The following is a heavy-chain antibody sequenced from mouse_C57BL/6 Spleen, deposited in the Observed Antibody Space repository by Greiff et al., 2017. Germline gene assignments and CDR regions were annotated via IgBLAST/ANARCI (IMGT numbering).Heavy chain of an antibody. V-gene: IGHV3-6*01. J-gene: IGHJ1*03. CDR2: ISYDGSN. D-gene: IGHD3-3*01. Sequence: VQLQQSGPGLVKPSQSLSLTCSVTGYSITSGYYWNWIRQFPGNKLEWMGYISYDGSNNYNPSLKNRISITRDTSKNQFFLKLNSVTTEDTATYYCARDLLGTGWYFDVWGTGTTVTVSS. CDR3: ARDLLGTGWYFDV. CDR1: GYSITSGYY.